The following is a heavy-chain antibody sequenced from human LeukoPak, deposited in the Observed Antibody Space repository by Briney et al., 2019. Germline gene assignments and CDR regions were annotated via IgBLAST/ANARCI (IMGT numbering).Heavy chain of an antibody. J-gene: IGHJ3*02. CDR1: GFTFSSYA. V-gene: IGHV4-59*01. CDR3: ARRAAAGDDAFDI. D-gene: IGHD6-13*01. CDR2: IYSSGGT. Sequence: GSLRLSCAASGFTFSSYAMSWIRQPPGKGLEWVGYIYSSGGTDHNPSLKSRVTMSVDTSTNQLSLKLNSVTAADTAVYYCARRAAAGDDAFDIWGQGTMVTVSS.